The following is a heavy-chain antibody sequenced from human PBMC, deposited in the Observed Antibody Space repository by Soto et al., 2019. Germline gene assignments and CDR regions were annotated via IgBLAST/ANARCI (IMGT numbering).Heavy chain of an antibody. CDR3: AHRLVNNWNAGWFDP. J-gene: IGHJ5*02. Sequence: SGPTLVNPTQTLTLTCTFSGFSLSTSGVGVGWIRQPPGKALEWLALIYRNDDKRYSPSLKSRLTITKDTSKNQVVLTMTNMDPVDTATYSCAHRLVNNWNAGWFDPWGQGTLVTVSS. D-gene: IGHD1-20*01. CDR1: GFSLSTSGVG. CDR2: IYRNDDK. V-gene: IGHV2-5*01.